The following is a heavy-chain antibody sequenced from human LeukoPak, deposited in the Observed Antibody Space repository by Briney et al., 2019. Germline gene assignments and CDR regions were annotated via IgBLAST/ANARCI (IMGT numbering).Heavy chain of an antibody. V-gene: IGHV4-34*01. Sequence: SETLSLTCAVYGGSFSGYYWSWIRQPPGKGLEWIGEINHSGSTNYNPSLKSRVTISVDTSKNQFSLKLSSVTAADTAVYYCATDRGIAARPRSGWASWGQGTLVTVSS. CDR3: ATDRGIAARPRSGWAS. J-gene: IGHJ4*02. CDR1: GGSFSGYY. D-gene: IGHD6-6*01. CDR2: INHSGST.